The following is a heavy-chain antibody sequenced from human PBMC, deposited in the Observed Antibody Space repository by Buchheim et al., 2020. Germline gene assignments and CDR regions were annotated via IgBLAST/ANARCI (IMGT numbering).Heavy chain of an antibody. CDR1: GGSISSSSYY. V-gene: IGHV4-39*01. D-gene: IGHD5-24*01. CDR3: AGRRDGYNWHWDLGAFDI. J-gene: IGHJ3*02. Sequence: QLQLQESGPGLVKPSETLSLTCTVSGGSISSSSYYWGWIRQPPGKGLEWIGSIYYSGSTYYNPSLKSRVTISVDTSKNQFSLKLSSVTAADTAVYYCAGRRDGYNWHWDLGAFDIWGQGT. CDR2: IYYSGST.